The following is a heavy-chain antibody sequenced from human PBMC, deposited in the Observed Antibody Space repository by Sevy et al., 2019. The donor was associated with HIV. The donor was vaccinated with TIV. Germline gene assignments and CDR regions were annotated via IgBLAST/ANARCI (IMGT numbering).Heavy chain of an antibody. Sequence: GGSLRLSCAASGFTFNSFAISWVRQAPGKGLEWVSGVSGSGDRTYYTDYMKGRFTVARDNSKNTLYLQIDNLRVEDTAVYYCAKATSAKATEDHFGYWGQGTLVTVSS. D-gene: IGHD1-26*01. CDR3: AKATSAKATEDHFGY. J-gene: IGHJ4*02. CDR1: GFTFNSFA. V-gene: IGHV3-23*01. CDR2: VSGSGDRT.